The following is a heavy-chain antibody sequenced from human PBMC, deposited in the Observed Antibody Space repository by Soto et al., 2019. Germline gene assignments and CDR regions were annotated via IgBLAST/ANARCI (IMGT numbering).Heavy chain of an antibody. CDR3: AREYGGSRVFDY. D-gene: IGHD1-26*01. CDR1: GYTFTYYF. CDR2: INPSADST. J-gene: IGHJ4*02. Sequence: ASVKVSCKTSGYTFTYYFIHWVRQAPGQGPEWMGIINPSADSTNYAQKFQGRATVTRDTSTSTVYLELRSLRSEDTAVYYCAREYGGSRVFDYWGQGTLVTVS. V-gene: IGHV1-46*01.